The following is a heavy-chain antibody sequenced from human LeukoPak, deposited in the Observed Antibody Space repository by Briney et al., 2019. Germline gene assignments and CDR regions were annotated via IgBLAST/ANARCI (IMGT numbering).Heavy chain of an antibody. CDR2: IYYSGST. V-gene: IGHV4-39*07. CDR1: GGSISSSSYY. Sequence: SETLSLTCTVSGGSISSSSYYWGWIRQPPGKGLEWIGSIYYSGSTYYNPSLKSRVTISVDTSKNQFSLKLSSVTAADTAVYYCAREGPGYSSSWYKLAAFDIWGQGTMVTVSS. J-gene: IGHJ3*02. D-gene: IGHD6-13*01. CDR3: AREGPGYSSSWYKLAAFDI.